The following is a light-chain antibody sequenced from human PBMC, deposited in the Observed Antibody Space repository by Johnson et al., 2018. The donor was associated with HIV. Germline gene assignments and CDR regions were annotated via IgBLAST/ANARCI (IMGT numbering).Light chain of an antibody. CDR2: ENN. CDR1: SSNIGNNY. V-gene: IGLV1-51*02. CDR3: GTWDSSLSAVV. J-gene: IGLJ1*01. Sequence: QSVLTQPPSVSAAPGQKVTISCSGSSSNIGNNYVSWYQQLPGTAPKLLIYENNKRPSGIPDRFSGSKSGTSATLGITGLQNGDEADYYCGTWDSSLSAVVFGTGTKVTVL.